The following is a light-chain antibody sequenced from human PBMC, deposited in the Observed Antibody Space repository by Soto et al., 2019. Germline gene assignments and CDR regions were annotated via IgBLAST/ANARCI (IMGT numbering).Light chain of an antibody. V-gene: IGKV1-17*03. CDR2: SAS. Sequence: DIQMTQSPSAMSASVGDRITITCRASQDIMNYLAWFQQRPGNVPKRLIFSASSLQSGVPSRFSGSGSGTEFTLTISSLQPEDLATYYCLQSYTYPWTFGQGTKVEIK. CDR3: LQSYTYPWT. J-gene: IGKJ1*01. CDR1: QDIMNY.